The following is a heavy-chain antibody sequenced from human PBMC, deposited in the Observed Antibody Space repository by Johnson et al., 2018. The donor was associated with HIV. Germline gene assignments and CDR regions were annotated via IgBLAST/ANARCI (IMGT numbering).Heavy chain of an antibody. CDR3: ARASHYADAFEI. V-gene: IGHV3-20*04. D-gene: IGHD2-2*01. Sequence: VQLVESGGGVVRPGGSLRLSCAASGFTFDDYGMSWVRQAPGKGLEWVSGINWNGGRTGYADSVKGRFSTSRDNGKNSLYLQMNSLRVDDTALYYCARASHYADAFEIWGQGTMVTVSS. J-gene: IGHJ3*02. CDR1: GFTFDDYG. CDR2: INWNGGRT.